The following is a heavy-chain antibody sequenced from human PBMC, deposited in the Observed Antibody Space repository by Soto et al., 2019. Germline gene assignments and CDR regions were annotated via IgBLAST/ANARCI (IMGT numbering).Heavy chain of an antibody. Sequence: GSLRLSCTASGFTFSSYTMNWVRQAPGKGLEWVSSITTTGSSMYYADSVRGRFTVFRDNAMKSLYLQMRSLSAEDAAVYDCASDGESFSSTNCVWNWFVALGQGTPVTVSS. J-gene: IGHJ5*02. CDR1: GFTFSSYT. CDR2: ITTTGSSM. CDR3: ASDGESFSSTNCVWNWFVA. V-gene: IGHV3-21*01. D-gene: IGHD2-2*01.